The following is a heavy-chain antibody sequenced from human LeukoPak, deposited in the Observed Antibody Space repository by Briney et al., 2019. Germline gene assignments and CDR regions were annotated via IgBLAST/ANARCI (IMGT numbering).Heavy chain of an antibody. CDR1: GFTFSSYA. CDR2: ISGSGGST. Sequence: GGSLRLSCAASGFTFSSYAMSWVRQAPGKGLEWVSAISGSGGSTYYADSVKGRFTISRDNSKNTQYLQMNSLRAEDTAVYYCAKSGTSGSYYSSWSDRNPFDYWGQGTLVTVSS. V-gene: IGHV3-23*01. D-gene: IGHD1-26*01. CDR3: AKSGTSGSYYSSWSDRNPFDY. J-gene: IGHJ4*02.